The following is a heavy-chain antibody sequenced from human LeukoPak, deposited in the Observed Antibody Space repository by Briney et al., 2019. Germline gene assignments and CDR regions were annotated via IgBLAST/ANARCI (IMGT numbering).Heavy chain of an antibody. J-gene: IGHJ4*02. Sequence: PGGSLRLSCAASGFTFSSYAMSWVRQAPGKGLEWVSAISGSGGSTYYADSVKGRFTISRDNSKNTLYLQMNSLRAEDTAVYYCAKDNVVDSGGWSDYWGQGTLVTVSS. D-gene: IGHD6-19*01. CDR3: AKDNVVDSGGWSDY. CDR2: ISGSGGST. V-gene: IGHV3-23*01. CDR1: GFTFSSYA.